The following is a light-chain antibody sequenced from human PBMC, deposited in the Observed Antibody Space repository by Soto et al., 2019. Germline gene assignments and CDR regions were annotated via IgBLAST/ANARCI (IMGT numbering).Light chain of an antibody. Sequence: QSVLTQPASVSGSPGQSITISCTGTSSDVGAYNYVSWYQQHPGKAPTLMIYDVSNRPSGVSNRFSGSKSGTTASLTISGLQSEDEADYYCSSYTTSNTLIFGGGTKVTVL. V-gene: IGLV2-14*01. CDR3: SSYTTSNTLI. CDR2: DVS. CDR1: SSDVGAYNY. J-gene: IGLJ2*01.